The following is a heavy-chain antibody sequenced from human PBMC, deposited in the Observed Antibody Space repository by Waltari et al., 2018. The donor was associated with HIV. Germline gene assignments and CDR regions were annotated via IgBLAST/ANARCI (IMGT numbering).Heavy chain of an antibody. Sequence: NWSVIRASPGKGVEWVGEIYYPGNTHYNPSVKSRASISVDTSKKQFYLELNSVTAADTAVYYCARSVGLDYVWGSYPDKGGQGTLVTVSS. V-gene: IGHV4-34*01. J-gene: IGHJ4*02. CDR1: N. CDR2: IYYPGNT. CDR3: ARSVGLDYVWGSYPDK. D-gene: IGHD3-16*02.